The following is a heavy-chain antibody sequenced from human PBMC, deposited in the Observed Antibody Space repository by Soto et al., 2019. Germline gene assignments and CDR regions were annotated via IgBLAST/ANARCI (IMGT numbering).Heavy chain of an antibody. V-gene: IGHV3-30-3*01. CDR3: ARAVSSTSKY. Sequence: QVQLVESGGGVVQPGRSLRLSCAASGFTLSSYAMHWVRQAPGKGLEWVAVISYDGSNKYYADSVKGRFTISRDNSKNTLYLQMNSLRAEDTAVYYCARAVSSTSKYWGQGTLVTVSS. CDR2: ISYDGSNK. J-gene: IGHJ4*02. D-gene: IGHD2-2*01. CDR1: GFTLSSYA.